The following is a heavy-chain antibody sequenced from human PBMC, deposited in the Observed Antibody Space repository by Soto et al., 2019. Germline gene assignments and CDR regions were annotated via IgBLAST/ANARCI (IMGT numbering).Heavy chain of an antibody. J-gene: IGHJ4*02. CDR3: ARDDSLHGYSYGVIDY. CDR2: INPSGGST. CDR1: GYTFTSYY. Sequence: ASVKVSCKASGYTFTSYYMHWVRQAPGQGLEWMGIINPSGGSTSYAQKFQGRVTMTRDTSTSTVYMELSSLRSEDTAVYYCARDDSLHGYSYGVIDYWGQGTLVTVSS. D-gene: IGHD5-18*01. V-gene: IGHV1-46*01.